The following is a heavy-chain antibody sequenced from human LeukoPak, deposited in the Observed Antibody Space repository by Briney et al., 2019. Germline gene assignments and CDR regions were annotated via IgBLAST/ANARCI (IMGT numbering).Heavy chain of an antibody. V-gene: IGHV4-38-2*01. CDR3: ARGNSSSPTFDY. Sequence: SETLSLTCAVSGYSISSGYYWGWIRQPPGKGLEWIGEINHSGSTNYNPSLKSRVTISVDTSKNQFSLKLSSVTAADTAVYYCARGNSSSPTFDYWGQGTLVTVSS. CDR1: GYSISSGYY. CDR2: INHSGST. J-gene: IGHJ4*02. D-gene: IGHD6-13*01.